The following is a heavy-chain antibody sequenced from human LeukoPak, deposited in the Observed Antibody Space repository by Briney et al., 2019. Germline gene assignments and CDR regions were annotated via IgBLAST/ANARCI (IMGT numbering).Heavy chain of an antibody. J-gene: IGHJ4*02. V-gene: IGHV3-11*01. Sequence: GGSLRLSCAASGFTFGDYYMSWIRQAPGKGLEWVSYITSSGTIIYYADSVKGRFTISRDNAKNSLYLQMNSLRAEDTAVYYCARVAYSSGWYPRYYFDYWGQGTLVTVSS. CDR1: GFTFGDYY. CDR3: ARVAYSSGWYPRYYFDY. D-gene: IGHD6-19*01. CDR2: ITSSGTII.